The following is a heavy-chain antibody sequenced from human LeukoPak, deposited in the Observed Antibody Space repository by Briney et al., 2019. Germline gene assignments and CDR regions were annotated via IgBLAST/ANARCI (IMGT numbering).Heavy chain of an antibody. CDR2: INPGDSDT. J-gene: IGHJ6*02. Sequence: GESLKISCKGSGYRFPSYWIGWVRQTPGKGLEGMGNINPGDSDTRYRPSFQGQATISADKSISTAYLQWRSLQASDTAMYYCARHPDCTRTSCYVDYYGMDVWGQGTTVTVSS. V-gene: IGHV5-51*01. CDR3: ARHPDCTRTSCYVDYYGMDV. CDR1: GYRFPSYW. D-gene: IGHD2-2*01.